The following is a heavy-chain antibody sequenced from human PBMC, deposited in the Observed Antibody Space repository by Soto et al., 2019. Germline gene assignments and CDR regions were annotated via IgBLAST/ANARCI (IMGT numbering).Heavy chain of an antibody. Sequence: QVQLVQSGAEVKKPGSSVTVSCKASGGSFSGQRVSYVRLAPVQRLEWMGGIILMFRTTTYAWKFQGRLTITADGSTKTASMELTSPPSDDAAISYRANQCNWCQVPMVTLS. CDR3: ANQCN. V-gene: IGHV1-69*01. CDR2: IILMFRTT. J-gene: IGHJ4*02. CDR1: GGSFSGQR. D-gene: IGHD2-8*01.